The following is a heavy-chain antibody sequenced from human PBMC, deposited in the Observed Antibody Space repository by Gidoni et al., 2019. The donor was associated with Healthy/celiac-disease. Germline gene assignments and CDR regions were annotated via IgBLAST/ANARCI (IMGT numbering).Heavy chain of an antibody. CDR3: AKPMVRGVRKQTDYYYYGMDV. V-gene: IGHV3-11*01. CDR1: GFTFSDYD. J-gene: IGHJ6*02. D-gene: IGHD3-10*01. CDR2: ISSSGSTI. Sequence: QVQLVESGGGLVKPGGSLRLPCAASGFTFSDYDISWLRPAPGKGLEWVSYISSSGSTIYYADSVKGRFTISRDNAKNSLYLQMNSLRAEDTAVYYCAKPMVRGVRKQTDYYYYGMDVWGQGTTVTVSS.